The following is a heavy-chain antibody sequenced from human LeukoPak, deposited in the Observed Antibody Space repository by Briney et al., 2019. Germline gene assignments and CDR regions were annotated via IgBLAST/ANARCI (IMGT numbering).Heavy chain of an antibody. CDR1: GFTFSSYA. V-gene: IGHV3-23*01. J-gene: IGHJ4*02. D-gene: IGHD3-22*01. Sequence: PGGSLRLSCAASGFTFSSYAMSWVRQAPGKGLELVSGISGSGGTTYYADSVKGRFTISRDSSKNTLYLQLNSLRAEDTAIYYCAKDLTYYYDSTGYYFDYWGQGTLVTVSS. CDR3: AKDLTYYYDSTGYYFDY. CDR2: ISGSGGTT.